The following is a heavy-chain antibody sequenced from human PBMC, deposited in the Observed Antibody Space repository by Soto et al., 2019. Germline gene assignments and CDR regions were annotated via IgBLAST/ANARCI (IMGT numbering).Heavy chain of an antibody. V-gene: IGHV3-48*02. J-gene: IGHJ5*02. CDR2: ISSRSTTK. CDR1: GFTFNSYS. D-gene: IGHD6-19*01. Sequence: EVQLVESGGGLVQPGGSLRLSCAASGFTFNSYSMNWVRQAPGKGLEWVSYISSRSTTKYYTDSVKGRFTISRDNAKNSLYLQMNSLRDDDTAVYYCARPSSGWENGFDPWGQGTLVTVSS. CDR3: ARPSSGWENGFDP.